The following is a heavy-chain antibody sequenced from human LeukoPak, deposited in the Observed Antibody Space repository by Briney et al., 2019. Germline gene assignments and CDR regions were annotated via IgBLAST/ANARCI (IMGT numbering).Heavy chain of an antibody. D-gene: IGHD3-22*01. V-gene: IGHV1-69*02. CDR3: ARAHYYDSRYNWFDP. CDR1: GGTFSSYT. Sequence: SVKVSCKASGGTFSSYTISWVRQAPGQGLERMGRIIPILGIANYAQKFQGRVTITADKSTSTAYMELSSLRSEDTAVYYCARAHYYDSRYNWFDPWGQGTLVTVSS. J-gene: IGHJ5*02. CDR2: IIPILGIA.